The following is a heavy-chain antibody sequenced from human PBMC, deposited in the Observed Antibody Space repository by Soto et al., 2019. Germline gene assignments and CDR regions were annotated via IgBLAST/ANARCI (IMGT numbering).Heavy chain of an antibody. J-gene: IGHJ4*02. V-gene: IGHV3-33*01. CDR3: ARIDDYGDYVTDY. CDR1: GFTFNTHG. Sequence: PGGSLRLSCAASGFTFNTHGMHWVRQAPGKGLEWVAVIWYDRSQRYYADFVRGRFTISRDNSQNTLYLQMTSLRAEDTAVYYCARIDDYGDYVTDYWGQGALVTVSS. CDR2: IWYDRSQR. D-gene: IGHD4-17*01.